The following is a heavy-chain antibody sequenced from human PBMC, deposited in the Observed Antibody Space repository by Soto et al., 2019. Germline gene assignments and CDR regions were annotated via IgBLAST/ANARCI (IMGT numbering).Heavy chain of an antibody. CDR2: IIPIFGTT. J-gene: IGHJ6*02. Sequence: QVQLVQSGADVKKPGSSVKVSCKASGGTFSSYAISWVRQAPGQVIEWMGGIIPIFGTTNYARRFQGRVTITADKSTSTAYMELRSLRSEDTAVDYCARGTRSGSYYYYGLDVWGQGTTVTVSS. CDR3: ARGTRSGSYYYYGLDV. D-gene: IGHD1-26*01. CDR1: GGTFSSYA. V-gene: IGHV1-69*06.